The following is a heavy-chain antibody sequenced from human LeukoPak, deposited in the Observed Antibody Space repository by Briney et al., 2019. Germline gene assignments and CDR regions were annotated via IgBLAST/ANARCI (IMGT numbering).Heavy chain of an antibody. CDR3: ARDSDSSSLADP. CDR2: IHPSSGSA. CDR1: GYTFTTYY. V-gene: IGHV1-46*01. J-gene: IGHJ5*02. D-gene: IGHD6-6*01. Sequence: GASVKASCKASGYTFTTYYIHWVRQAPGQGLEWMGIIHPSSGSAASAQKFQGRLTMTRDTTTSTVYMELSSLTSEDTAVYYCARDSDSSSLADPWGQGTLVTVS.